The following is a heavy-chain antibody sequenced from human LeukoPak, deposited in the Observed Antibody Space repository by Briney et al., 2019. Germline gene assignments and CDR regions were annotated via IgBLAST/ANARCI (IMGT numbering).Heavy chain of an antibody. CDR2: IIGSGGNT. J-gene: IGHJ6*02. CDR1: GFIFSSYS. V-gene: IGHV3-23*01. Sequence: GGSLRLSCAASGFIFSSYSMSWVRQAPGKGLEWVSVIIGSGGNTYYADSVKGRFTISKDNSKNTVYLQMSSLRVDDTAVYYCAKAASSSWPSYYYGMDVWGQGTTVTVSS. CDR3: AKAASSSWPSYYYGMDV. D-gene: IGHD6-13*01.